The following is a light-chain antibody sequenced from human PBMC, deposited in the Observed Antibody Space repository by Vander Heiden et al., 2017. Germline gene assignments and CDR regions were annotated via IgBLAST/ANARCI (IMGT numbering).Light chain of an antibody. J-gene: IGKJ3*01. Sequence: DIQLTQSSSSLSASVGDRVTITCRASQGISSHLAWYQQKPWRAPKLLIYAASTFQSGVPSRFSGSGSGTEFTLTISSLQPEDVATYYCQQFNSYPFTFGPGTQVDIK. CDR2: AAS. CDR1: QGISSH. V-gene: IGKV1-9*01. CDR3: QQFNSYPFT.